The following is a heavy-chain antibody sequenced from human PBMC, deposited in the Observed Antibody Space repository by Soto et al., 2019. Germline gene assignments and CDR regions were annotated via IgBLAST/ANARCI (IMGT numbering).Heavy chain of an antibody. CDR3: ARVYYSSGWYHLES. J-gene: IGHJ4*02. Sequence: ASVKVSCKVSGYTLTELSMHWVRQAPGKGLEWMGGFDPEDGETIYAQKFQGRVTMTRNTSISTAYMELSSLRSEDTAVYYCARVYYSSGWYHLESWGQGTLVTVSS. D-gene: IGHD6-19*01. V-gene: IGHV1-24*01. CDR2: FDPEDGET. CDR1: GYTLTELS.